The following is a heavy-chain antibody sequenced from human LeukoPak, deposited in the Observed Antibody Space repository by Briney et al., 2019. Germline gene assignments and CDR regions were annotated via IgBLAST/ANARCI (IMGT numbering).Heavy chain of an antibody. CDR1: GGSISTSSYY. J-gene: IGHJ6*03. D-gene: IGHD3-22*01. CDR2: IYYSGST. CDR3: ASRVYYYDSSGYYYSPKDYYYYMDV. V-gene: IGHV4-39*01. Sequence: SETLSLTCTVSGGSISTSSYYWGWIRQPPGKGLEWIGSIYYSGSTYYNPSLKSRVTISVDTSKNQFSPKLSSVTAADTAVYYCASRVYYYDSSGYYYSPKDYYYYMDVWGKGTTVTISS.